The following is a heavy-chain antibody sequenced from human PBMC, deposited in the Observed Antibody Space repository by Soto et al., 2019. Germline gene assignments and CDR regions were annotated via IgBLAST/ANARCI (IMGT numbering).Heavy chain of an antibody. CDR3: ARAADVATDDAFDI. CDR1: GFTFSSYS. J-gene: IGHJ3*02. CDR2: ISSSSSYI. Sequence: EVQLVESGGGLVKPGGSLRLSCAASGFTFSSYSMNWVRQAPGKGLEWVSSISSSSSYIYYADSVKGRLTISRDNAKNSLYLQLTSLRAEDTAVYYCARAADVATDDAFDIWGQGTMVTVSS. V-gene: IGHV3-21*01. D-gene: IGHD5-12*01.